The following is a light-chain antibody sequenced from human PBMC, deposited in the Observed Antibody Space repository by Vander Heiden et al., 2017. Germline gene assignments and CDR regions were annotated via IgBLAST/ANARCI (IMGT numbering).Light chain of an antibody. J-gene: IGKJ4*01. CDR2: DAS. V-gene: IGKV3-11*01. Sequence: EIVLTQSPATLSLSPGERATFSCRASQSVSSYLAWYQQKPGQAPRLLIYDASNMATGIPARFSGSGSGTDFTLTISSLEPEDFAVYYCQQRSNWPPTFGGGTKVEIK. CDR3: QQRSNWPPT. CDR1: QSVSSY.